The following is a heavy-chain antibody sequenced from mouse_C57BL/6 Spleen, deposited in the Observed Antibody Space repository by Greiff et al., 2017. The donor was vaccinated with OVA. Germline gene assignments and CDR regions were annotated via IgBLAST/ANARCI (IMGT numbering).Heavy chain of an antibody. V-gene: IGHV1-52*01. CDR1: GYTFTSYW. J-gene: IGHJ3*01. D-gene: IGHD2-4*01. CDR3: ARWDDYDDWFAD. CDR2: IDPSDSET. Sequence: QVQLQQPGAELVRPGSSVKLSCKASGYTFTSYWMHWVKQRPIQGLEWIGDIDPSDSETHYNQKFKDKATLTVDKPSSTAYMQLSRLTSYDSAVYYCARWDDYDDWFADWGQGTLVTVSA.